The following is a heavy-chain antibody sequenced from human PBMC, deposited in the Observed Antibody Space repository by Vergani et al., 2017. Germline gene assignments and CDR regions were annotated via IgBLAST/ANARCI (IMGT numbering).Heavy chain of an antibody. Sequence: LEESGGGSVKPGGSLRLSCAASGFKFSDHYMSLIRQAPGHGLEWVSHISPGASTVSYTDSVTGRFTVTRDNDNNSLTLDMTTLRVEDTAVYYCAKNPGISTTRHYYAMDVWGQGTTVTVSS. D-gene: IGHD1-1*01. CDR3: AKNPGISTTRHYYAMDV. J-gene: IGHJ6*02. CDR1: GFKFSDHY. CDR2: ISPGASTV. V-gene: IGHV3-11*04.